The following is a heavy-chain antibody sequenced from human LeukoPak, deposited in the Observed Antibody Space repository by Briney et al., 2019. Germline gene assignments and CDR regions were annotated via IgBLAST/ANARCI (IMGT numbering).Heavy chain of an antibody. J-gene: IGHJ4*02. Sequence: GGSLRLSCAATGFTFSSYSMNWVRQAPGKGLEWVSSISSSSSYIYYADSVKGRFTISRDNAKNSLYLQMNSLRAEDTAVYYCARIHCSGGSCYSLDYWGQGTLVTVSS. V-gene: IGHV3-21*01. CDR1: GFTFSSYS. CDR2: ISSSSSYI. D-gene: IGHD2-15*01. CDR3: ARIHCSGGSCYSLDY.